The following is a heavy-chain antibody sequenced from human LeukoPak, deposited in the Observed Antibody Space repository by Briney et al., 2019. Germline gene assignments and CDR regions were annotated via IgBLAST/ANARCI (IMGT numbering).Heavy chain of an antibody. J-gene: IGHJ6*04. CDR3: AKDRVLDYYGMDV. V-gene: IGHV3-30*02. CDR1: GFTFSSYG. CDR2: IWYDGSNK. D-gene: IGHD3-3*01. Sequence: GGSLRLSCAASGFTFSSYGMHWVRQAPGKGLEWVAVIWYDGSNKYYADSVKGRFTISRDNSKNTLYLQMNSLRAEDTAVYYCAKDRVLDYYGMDVWGKGTTVTVSS.